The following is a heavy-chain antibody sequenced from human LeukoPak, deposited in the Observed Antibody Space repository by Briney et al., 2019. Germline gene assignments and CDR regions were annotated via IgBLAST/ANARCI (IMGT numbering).Heavy chain of an antibody. CDR2: IKQDGSEK. J-gene: IGHJ4*02. D-gene: IGHD3-9*01. CDR1: GFTFRSYW. CDR3: ARGMFDILTGSYFSFYDY. V-gene: IGHV3-7*01. Sequence: GGSLRLSCAASGFTFRSYWMTWVRQAPGKGLEWVAHIKQDGSEKYYVDPLKGRFTISRDNAKNSLYLQMNSLRAEDTAVYYCARGMFDILTGSYFSFYDYWGQGALVTVSS.